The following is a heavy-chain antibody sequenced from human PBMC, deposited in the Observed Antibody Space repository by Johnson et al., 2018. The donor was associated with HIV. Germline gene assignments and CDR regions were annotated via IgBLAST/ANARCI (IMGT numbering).Heavy chain of an antibody. J-gene: IGHJ3*02. CDR2: ISGSGGRT. CDR1: GFTLGSYA. V-gene: IGHV3-23*04. Sequence: VQLVESGGDLVQPGGPLRLSCAASGFTLGSYAMGWVRQASGKGLQWVSSISGSGGRTYYADSVKGRFTISRDNSKNSLSLQMNSLRVEDTAVYYCAKDFVAFWGRPADAFDIWGQGTMVTVSS. D-gene: IGHD3-16*01. CDR3: AKDFVAFWGRPADAFDI.